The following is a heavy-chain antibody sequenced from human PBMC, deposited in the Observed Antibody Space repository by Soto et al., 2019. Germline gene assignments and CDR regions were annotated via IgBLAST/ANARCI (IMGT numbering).Heavy chain of an antibody. J-gene: IGHJ3*01. CDR3: AKDPSGYYDSLR. CDR2: ISGSGGST. D-gene: IGHD3-22*01. Sequence: GGSLRLSCAASGFTFSSYAMSWVRQAPGKGLEWVSAISGSGGSTYYADSVKGRFTISRDNSKNTLYLQMNSLRAEVTVVYYCAKDPSGYYDSLRWGQGTMVTVSS. V-gene: IGHV3-23*01. CDR1: GFTFSSYA.